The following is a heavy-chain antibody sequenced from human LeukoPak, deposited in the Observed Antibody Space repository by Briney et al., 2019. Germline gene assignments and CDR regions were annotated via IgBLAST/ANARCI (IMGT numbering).Heavy chain of an antibody. V-gene: IGHV4-59*01. CDR1: GGSISSYY. D-gene: IGHD5-18*01. CDR3: ARATYSSGRTFFDY. CDR2: FRYSGST. J-gene: IGHJ4*02. Sequence: PSETLSLTCTVSGGSISSYYWSWIRQPPGKGLEWIGYFRYSGSTNYNPSLRSRVTISVDTSKNQFSLKLTSVTAADTAVYYCARATYSSGRTFFDYWGQGTLVTVSS.